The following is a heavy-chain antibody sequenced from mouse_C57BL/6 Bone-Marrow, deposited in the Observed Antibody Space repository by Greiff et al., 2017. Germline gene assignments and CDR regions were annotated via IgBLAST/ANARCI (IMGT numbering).Heavy chain of an antibody. CDR1: GYTFTDYY. CDR3: ATHYYGSSLWWYFDV. D-gene: IGHD1-1*01. J-gene: IGHJ1*03. V-gene: IGHV1-75*01. Sequence: LQASGPELVKPGASVKISCKASGYTFTDYYINWVKQRPGQGLEWIGWIFPGSGSTYYNEKVKGKATLTVDKSSSTAYMLLSSLTSEDSAVYFCATHYYGSSLWWYFDVWGTGTTVTVSS. CDR2: IFPGSGST.